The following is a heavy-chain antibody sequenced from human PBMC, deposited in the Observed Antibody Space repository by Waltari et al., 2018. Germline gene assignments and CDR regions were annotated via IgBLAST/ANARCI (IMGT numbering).Heavy chain of an antibody. CDR3: ARSGSSSWYRGFDY. Sequence: QVQLQQWGAGLLKLSKTLSFTCAVYEGSFSGYYWNWISQPPGKGLEWIGEINHSGSTNYNPSLKSRVTISVDTSKNQFSLKLSSVTAADTAVYYCARSGSSSWYRGFDYWGQGTLVTVSS. CDR1: EGSFSGYY. D-gene: IGHD6-13*01. V-gene: IGHV4-34*01. CDR2: INHSGST. J-gene: IGHJ4*02.